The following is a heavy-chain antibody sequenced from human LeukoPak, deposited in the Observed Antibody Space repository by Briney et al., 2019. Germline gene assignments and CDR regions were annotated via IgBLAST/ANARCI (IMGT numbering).Heavy chain of an antibody. J-gene: IGHJ4*02. CDR2: IYYSGST. CDR3: ARQSLLGATHFDY. CDR1: GGSISSYY. V-gene: IGHV4-59*08. D-gene: IGHD1-26*01. Sequence: SETLSLTCTVSGGSISSYYWSWIRQPPGKGLEWIGYIYYSGSTNYNPSLKSRVTISVDTSKNQFSLKLSSVTAADTAVYYCARQSLLGATHFDYWGQGTLVTVSS.